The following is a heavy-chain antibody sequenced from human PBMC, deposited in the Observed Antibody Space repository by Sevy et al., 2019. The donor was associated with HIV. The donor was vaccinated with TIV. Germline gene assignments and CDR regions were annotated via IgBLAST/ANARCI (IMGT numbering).Heavy chain of an antibody. Sequence: GGSLRLSCAASGFTFSSYGMHWVRQAPGKGLEWVAVISYDGSNKYYADSVKGRFTISRDNSKNTLYLQMNSLRAEDTAVYYCAKDGDHRRPVRVATIHYMDVWGKGTTVTVSS. CDR3: AKDGDHRRPVRVATIHYMDV. CDR1: GFTFSSYG. V-gene: IGHV3-30*18. D-gene: IGHD5-12*01. CDR2: ISYDGSNK. J-gene: IGHJ6*03.